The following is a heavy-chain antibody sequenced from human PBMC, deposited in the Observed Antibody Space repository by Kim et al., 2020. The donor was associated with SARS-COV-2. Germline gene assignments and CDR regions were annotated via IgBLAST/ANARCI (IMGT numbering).Heavy chain of an antibody. D-gene: IGHD2-21*02. CDR1: GFTFTSYA. CDR2: VSGSGGST. J-gene: IGHJ4*02. Sequence: GGSLRLSCAASGFTFTSYAMSWVRQAPGKGLEWVSAVSGSGGSTYYADSVKGRFTISTDNSRNALYLQMNSLRAEDTAVYYCAKGLGRVTAITFDYWGQGTLVTVSS. CDR3: AKGLGRVTAITFDY. V-gene: IGHV3-23*01.